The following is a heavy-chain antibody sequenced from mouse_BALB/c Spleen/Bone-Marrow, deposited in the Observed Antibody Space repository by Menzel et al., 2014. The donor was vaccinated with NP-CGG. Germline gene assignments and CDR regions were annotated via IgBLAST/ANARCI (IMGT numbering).Heavy chain of an antibody. Sequence: EVQLVESGPDLVKPSQSVSLTCTVTAYSITSGCGWHWFRQFPGNRLEWMGYIHYSGNTDYNPSPKSRISITRDTSKNQFFLQLNSLTTEDTATYYCTRETAIVADFDYWGQGTTLTVSS. D-gene: IGHD1-1*01. CDR2: IHYSGNT. CDR1: AYSITSGCG. CDR3: TRETAIVADFDY. V-gene: IGHV3-1*02. J-gene: IGHJ2*01.